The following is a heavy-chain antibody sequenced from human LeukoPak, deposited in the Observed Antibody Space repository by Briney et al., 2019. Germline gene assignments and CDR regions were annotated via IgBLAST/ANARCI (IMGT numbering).Heavy chain of an antibody. V-gene: IGHV4-61*02. J-gene: IGHJ4*02. CDR3: AREVGGYYDILTGYYTADQYYFDY. Sequence: SETLSLTCTVSGGSISSGSYYWSWIRQPAGKGLEWIGRIYTSGSTNYNPSLKSRVTMSVDTSKNQFSLKLSSVTAADTAVYYCAREVGGYYDILTGYYTADQYYFDYWGQGTLVTVSS. CDR1: GGSISSGSYY. CDR2: IYTSGST. D-gene: IGHD3-9*01.